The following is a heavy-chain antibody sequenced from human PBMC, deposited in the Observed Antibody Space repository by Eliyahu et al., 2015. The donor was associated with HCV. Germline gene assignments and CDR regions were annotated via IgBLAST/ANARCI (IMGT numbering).Heavy chain of an antibody. J-gene: IGHJ4*02. CDR2: ISSSSSYI. CDR1: GFXFSTYS. Sequence: EVQLVESGGGLVKPGGSLRLSCAASGFXFSTYSMNWVRQAPGKGLEWVSSISSSSSYIYYADSLKGRFTISRDNAKNSLYLQMNSLRAEDTAVYYCARTEYSSSGSLFFDYWGQGTLVTVSS. D-gene: IGHD6-6*01. CDR3: ARTEYSSSGSLFFDY. V-gene: IGHV3-21*01.